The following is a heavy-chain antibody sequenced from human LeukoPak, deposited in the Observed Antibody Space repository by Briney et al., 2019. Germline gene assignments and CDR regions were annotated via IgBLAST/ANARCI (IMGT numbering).Heavy chain of an antibody. CDR3: ARDSIRGYYDSSGYRRSYYYYGMDV. Sequence: ASVKVSCKASGYTFTSYYMQWVRQAPGQGLEWMGIINPSGGSTSYAQKFQGRVTMTRDTSTSTVYMELSSLRSEDTAVYYCARDSIRGYYDSSGYRRSYYYYGMDVWGQGTTVTVSS. CDR2: INPSGGST. J-gene: IGHJ6*02. V-gene: IGHV1-46*01. D-gene: IGHD3-22*01. CDR1: GYTFTSYY.